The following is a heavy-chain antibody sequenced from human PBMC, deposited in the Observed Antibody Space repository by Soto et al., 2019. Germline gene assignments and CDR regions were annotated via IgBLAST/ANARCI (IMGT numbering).Heavy chain of an antibody. J-gene: IGHJ4*02. D-gene: IGHD1-26*01. CDR3: ARERASGSYTYFDY. V-gene: IGHV3-30-3*01. CDR1: GFTFSSYA. CDR2: ISYDGSNK. Sequence: PGGSLRLSCAASGFTFSSYAMHWVRQAPGKGLEWVAVISYDGSNKYYADSVNGRFTISRDNSKNTLYLQMNSLRAEDTAVYYCARERASGSYTYFDYWGQGTLVTVSS.